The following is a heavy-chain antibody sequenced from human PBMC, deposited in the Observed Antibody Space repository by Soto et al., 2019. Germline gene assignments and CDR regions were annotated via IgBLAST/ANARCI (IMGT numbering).Heavy chain of an antibody. CDR2: IYWDDDK. Sequence: QITLKESGPTLVKPTQTLTLTCTFSGFSLSTSGVGVGWIRQPPGKALEWLAFIYWDDDKRYSPSLKSRLTITKDTSKNPVVLTMTTMDPVDTATYYCAHRPIVVAGTRGFACFDPWGQGTLVTVSS. J-gene: IGHJ5*02. D-gene: IGHD6-19*01. CDR3: AHRPIVVAGTRGFACFDP. CDR1: GFSLSTSGVG. V-gene: IGHV2-5*02.